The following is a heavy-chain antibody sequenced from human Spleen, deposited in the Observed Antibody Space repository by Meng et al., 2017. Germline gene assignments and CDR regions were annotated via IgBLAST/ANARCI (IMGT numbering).Heavy chain of an antibody. V-gene: IGHV3-15*01. Sequence: VLLVGSGGGLVKPGGSLSLSCVASGFSFTDAWMSWVRQAPGKGLEWVGPIKSNSDGGTTDYAAPVKGRFTISRDDSKNTLYLQMNSLITEDTAVYFCATGAAAADHWGQGTLVTVSS. CDR2: IKSNSDGGTT. CDR1: GFSFTDAW. CDR3: ATGAAAADH. D-gene: IGHD6-13*01. J-gene: IGHJ4*02.